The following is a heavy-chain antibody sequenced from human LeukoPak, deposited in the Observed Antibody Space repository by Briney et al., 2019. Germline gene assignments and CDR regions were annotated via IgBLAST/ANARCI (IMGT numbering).Heavy chain of an antibody. CDR3: ARDRDYYDSSGYVGSAFDI. J-gene: IGHJ3*02. V-gene: IGHV4-4*07. Sequence: SETLSLTCTVSGGSISSYYWSWIRQPAGKGLEWIGRIYTSGSTNYNPSLKSRVTMSVDTSKNQFSLKLSSVTAADTAVYYCARDRDYYDSSGYVGSAFDIWGQGTMVTVSP. D-gene: IGHD3-22*01. CDR2: IYTSGST. CDR1: GGSISSYY.